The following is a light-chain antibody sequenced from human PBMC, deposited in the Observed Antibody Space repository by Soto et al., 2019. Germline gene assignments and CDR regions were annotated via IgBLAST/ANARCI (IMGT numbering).Light chain of an antibody. Sequence: EIVLTQSPGTLSLSPGERATLSCRASQSISSTFLAWYQHKPGQAPRVLIYGTSRRASGIPDRFSGGGSGTEFTLIISRLEPEDFAVYYCQQYDSSWTFGQGTNVEVK. CDR1: QSISSTF. J-gene: IGKJ1*01. CDR3: QQYDSSWT. CDR2: GTS. V-gene: IGKV3-20*01.